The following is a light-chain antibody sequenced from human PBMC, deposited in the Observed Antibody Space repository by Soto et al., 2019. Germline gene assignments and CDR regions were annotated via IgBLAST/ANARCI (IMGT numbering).Light chain of an antibody. CDR2: GAS. CDR3: QQVYGHPPA. J-gene: IGKJ5*01. Sequence: DIQLTQSPSLLSASVGARVTFPCRASQGIRHYLAWYQQKPGKAPSLLMYGASTLQSGVPSRFSGSGSGTEFTLTISSLQPEDVATYFCQQVYGHPPAFGPGTRLEIK. CDR1: QGIRHY. V-gene: IGKV1-9*01.